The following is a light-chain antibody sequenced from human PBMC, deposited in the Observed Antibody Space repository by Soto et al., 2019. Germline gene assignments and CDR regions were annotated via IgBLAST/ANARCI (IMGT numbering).Light chain of an antibody. V-gene: IGLV2-14*01. CDR2: EVS. CDR3: TSYTGSSPLYV. CDR1: SRDFGGYNY. Sequence: QSVLTQPASVSGSPGQSITISCSGTSRDFGGYNYVAWYQQHPGKAPKLVIYEVSNRPSGVSDRFSGSKSGNTASLTISGLQAEDEADYYCTSYTGSSPLYVFGTGTKVTV. J-gene: IGLJ1*01.